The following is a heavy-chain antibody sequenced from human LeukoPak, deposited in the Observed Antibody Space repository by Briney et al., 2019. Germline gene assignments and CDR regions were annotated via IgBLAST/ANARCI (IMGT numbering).Heavy chain of an antibody. CDR2: IYYSGST. CDR3: ARSSGIVVVPAALYWGYNWFDP. CDR1: GGSFSGYY. Sequence: SETLSLTCAVYGGSFSGYYWSWIRQPPGKGLEWIGYIYYSGSTNYNPSLKSRVTISVDTSKNQFSLKLSSVTAADTAVYYCARSSGIVVVPAALYWGYNWFDPWGQGTLVTVSS. J-gene: IGHJ5*02. V-gene: IGHV4-59*08. D-gene: IGHD2-2*01.